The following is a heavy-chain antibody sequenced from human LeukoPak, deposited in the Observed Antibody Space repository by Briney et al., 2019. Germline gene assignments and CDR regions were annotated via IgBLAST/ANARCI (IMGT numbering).Heavy chain of an antibody. CDR1: GFTFSDAW. V-gene: IGHV3-15*01. CDR3: SALGYPQYFHH. D-gene: IGHD2-15*01. Sequence: GGSLRLSCAASGFTFSDAWMTWVRQAPGKGLEWVGRIKSKTNGGTTDYAAPVKGRFTISRDNSKNTLYFEMNSLKTEDTAIYYCSALGYPQYFHHWGQGTLVTVSS. CDR2: IKSKTNGGTT. J-gene: IGHJ4*02.